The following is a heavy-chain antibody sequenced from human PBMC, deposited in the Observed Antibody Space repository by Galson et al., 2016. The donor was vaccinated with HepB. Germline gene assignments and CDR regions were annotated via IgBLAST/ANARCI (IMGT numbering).Heavy chain of an antibody. D-gene: IGHD6-19*01. CDR3: ARDGPVAPGY. J-gene: IGHJ1*01. CDR2: ITGSGSAI. V-gene: IGHV3-11*01. Sequence: SLRLSCAASGFSFSDYYMSWIRQAPGKGLEWISYITGSGSAIYYADSVKGRFTISRDNTKNSLDLQMNSLRVEDTAVYCCARDGPVAPGYWGQGTLVTVSS. CDR1: GFSFSDYY.